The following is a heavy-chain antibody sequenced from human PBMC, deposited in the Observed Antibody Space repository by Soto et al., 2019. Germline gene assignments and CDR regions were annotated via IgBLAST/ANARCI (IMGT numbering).Heavy chain of an antibody. CDR2: IYYSGST. CDR1: GGSISSGDYY. Sequence: QVQLQESGPGLVKPSQTLSLTCTVSGGSISSGDYYWSWIRQPPGKGLEWIGYIYYSGSTYYNPSLKSRVTISVDTSKNQFSLKLSSVTAADTAVYYCARDPGYSYGKDGDYYYYYGMDVWGQGTTVTVSS. V-gene: IGHV4-30-4*01. CDR3: ARDPGYSYGKDGDYYYYYGMDV. J-gene: IGHJ6*02. D-gene: IGHD5-18*01.